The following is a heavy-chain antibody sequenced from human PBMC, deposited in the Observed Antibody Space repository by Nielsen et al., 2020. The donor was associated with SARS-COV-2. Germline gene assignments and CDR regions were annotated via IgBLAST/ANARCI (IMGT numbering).Heavy chain of an antibody. CDR1: GFTFSAYA. V-gene: IGHV3-7*01. Sequence: GESLKISCAVSGFTFSAYAMIWVRQVPGKGLEWVADIKPDGSEKFYVDSVKGRFTISRDNAKNSMSLQMNSLRVEDTAVYYCARDWSRAFDVWGQGTMVTVSS. CDR3: ARDWSRAFDV. CDR2: IKPDGSEK. J-gene: IGHJ3*01.